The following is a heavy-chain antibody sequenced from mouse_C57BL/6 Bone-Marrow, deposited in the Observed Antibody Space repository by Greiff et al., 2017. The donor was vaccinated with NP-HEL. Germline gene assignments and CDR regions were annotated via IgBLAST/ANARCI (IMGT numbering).Heavy chain of an antibody. CDR1: GFTFSDAW. CDR3: TRPLYYYGSSGAY. V-gene: IGHV6-6*01. D-gene: IGHD1-1*01. CDR2: IRNKANNHAT. J-gene: IGHJ3*01. Sequence: EVKLVESGGGLVQPGGSMKLSCAASGFTFSDAWMDWVRQSPEKGLEWVAEIRNKANNHATYYAESVKGRFTISRDDSKSSVYLQMNSLRAEDTGIYYCTRPLYYYGSSGAYWGQGTLVTVSA.